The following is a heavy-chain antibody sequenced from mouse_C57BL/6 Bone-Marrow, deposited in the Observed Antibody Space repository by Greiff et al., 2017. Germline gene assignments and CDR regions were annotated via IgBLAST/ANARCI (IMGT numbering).Heavy chain of an antibody. D-gene: IGHD3-1*01. J-gene: IGHJ3*01. CDR1: GFSFNTYA. CDR3: VRGRATLGFAY. V-gene: IGHV10-1*01. Sequence: EVQLQESGGGLVQPKGSLKLSCAASGFSFNTYAMNWVRQAPGKGLEWVARIRSKSNNYATYYADSVKDRFTISRDDSESMLYLQMNNLKTEDTSMYYCVRGRATLGFAYWGQGTLVTVSA. CDR2: IRSKSNNYAT.